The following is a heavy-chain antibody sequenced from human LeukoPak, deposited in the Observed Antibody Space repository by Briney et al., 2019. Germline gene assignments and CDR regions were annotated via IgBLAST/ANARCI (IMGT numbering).Heavy chain of an antibody. CDR3: AKSVLGDGYNGKFVYFDY. D-gene: IGHD5-24*01. J-gene: IGHJ4*02. V-gene: IGHV3-23*01. Sequence: GGSLRLSCAASGFTFSSYAMSWVRQAPGKGLEWVSAISGSGGSTYYADSVKGRFTISRDNSKNTLYLQMNSLRAEDTAVYYCAKSVLGDGYNGKFVYFDYWGQGTLVTVSS. CDR1: GFTFSSYA. CDR2: ISGSGGST.